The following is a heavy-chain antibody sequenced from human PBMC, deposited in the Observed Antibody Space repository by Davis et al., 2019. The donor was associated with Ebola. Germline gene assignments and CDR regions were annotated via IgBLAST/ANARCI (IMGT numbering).Heavy chain of an antibody. J-gene: IGHJ4*02. Sequence: GESLKISCAASGFTFSGSAMHWVRQASGKGLEWVGRIRSKANSYATAYAASVKGRFTISRDDSKNTAYLQMNSLKTKDTAVYYCTTTTTHFDYWGQGTLVTVSS. D-gene: IGHD1-26*01. CDR1: GFTFSGSA. CDR3: TTTTTHFDY. V-gene: IGHV3-73*01. CDR2: IRSKANSYAT.